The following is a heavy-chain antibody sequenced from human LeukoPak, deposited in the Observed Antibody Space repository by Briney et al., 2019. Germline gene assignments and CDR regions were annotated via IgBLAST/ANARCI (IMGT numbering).Heavy chain of an antibody. CDR2: ISSSSSYI. Sequence: GGSLRLSCAASGFTFSSYSMNWVRQAPGKGLEWVSSISSSSSYIYYADSVKGRFTISRDNAKNSLYLQMNSLRAEDTAMYYCARTKAPYYYYGMDVWGQGTTVTVSS. CDR3: ARTKAPYYYYGMDV. CDR1: GFTFSSYS. J-gene: IGHJ6*02. V-gene: IGHV3-21*04.